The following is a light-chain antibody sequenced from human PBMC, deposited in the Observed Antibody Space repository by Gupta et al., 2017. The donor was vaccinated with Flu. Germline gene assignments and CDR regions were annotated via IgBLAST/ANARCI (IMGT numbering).Light chain of an antibody. CDR1: RSGGGYNY. CDR3: CSYTRSPTLVV. Sequence: SFTISCTRTRSGGGYNYVSWYQQHPGRAPKLIIFDVNDRPSGVANRFSGSKSGRTASLTISGLQAEDEANYYCCSYTRSPTLVVFGGGTKLTVL. V-gene: IGLV2-14*04. J-gene: IGLJ2*01. CDR2: DVN.